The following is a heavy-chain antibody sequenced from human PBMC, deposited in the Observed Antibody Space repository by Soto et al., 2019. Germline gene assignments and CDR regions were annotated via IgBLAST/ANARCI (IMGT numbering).Heavy chain of an antibody. CDR2: VSYDGSTT. V-gene: IGHV3-30*09. J-gene: IGHJ3*01. CDR3: VRCREWLMTAFDV. D-gene: IGHD6-19*01. Sequence: PGGSLSLSCEAPGFTLSDFSMQWVRQAPGQGLEWVAVVSYDGSTTYYADSVKGRFAVSRDNSMHTVYLDMDKLRGDDTAVYYCVRCREWLMTAFDVWGQGTMVTVSS. CDR1: GFTLSDFS.